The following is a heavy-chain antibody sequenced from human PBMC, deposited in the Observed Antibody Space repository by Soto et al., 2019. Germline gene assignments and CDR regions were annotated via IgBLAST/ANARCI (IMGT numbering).Heavy chain of an antibody. J-gene: IGHJ6*02. D-gene: IGHD3-10*01. CDR2: IRSSAYGGTT. V-gene: IGHV3-49*05. CDR3: AREDPHGSPYGHGYFYGMDV. Sequence: EVQLEESGGGLVNPGRSLRLSCIASGFTFGDYGMSWLRQAPGKGLEWVGLIRSSAYGGTTEYAASMKDRFIISRDDPRSVAYLNMDSLKTEDTAIYYCAREDPHGSPYGHGYFYGMDVWGHGTTVTVSS. CDR1: GFTFGDYG.